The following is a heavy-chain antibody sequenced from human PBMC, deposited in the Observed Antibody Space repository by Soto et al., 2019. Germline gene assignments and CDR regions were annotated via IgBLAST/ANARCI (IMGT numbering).Heavy chain of an antibody. J-gene: IGHJ4*02. V-gene: IGHV1-3*01. Sequence: QVQLVQSGAEVKKPGASVKVSCKASGYTFTSYAMHWVRQAPGQRLEWMGWINAGKGNTKYSHKFQGRITITRHTSASTASMELSSLSPADPAEYYSAGIKLAAAGGPSDYWGQRTLITVSS. CDR1: GYTFTSYA. D-gene: IGHD6-13*01. CDR2: INAGKGNT. CDR3: AGIKLAAAGGPSDY.